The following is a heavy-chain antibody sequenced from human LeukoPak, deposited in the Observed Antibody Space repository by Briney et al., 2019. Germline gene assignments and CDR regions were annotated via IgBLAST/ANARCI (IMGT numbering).Heavy chain of an antibody. V-gene: IGHV3-23*01. Sequence: PGGSLRLSCAASGFTFSSYAMSWVRQAPGKGLEWVSAISGSGGSTYYADSVKGRFTISRDNSKNTLYLQMNSLRAEDTAVYYCAKGIGYCSSTSCYRFLDYWGQGTLVTVSS. CDR1: GFTFSSYA. CDR2: ISGSGGST. CDR3: AKGIGYCSSTSCYRFLDY. J-gene: IGHJ4*02. D-gene: IGHD2-2*01.